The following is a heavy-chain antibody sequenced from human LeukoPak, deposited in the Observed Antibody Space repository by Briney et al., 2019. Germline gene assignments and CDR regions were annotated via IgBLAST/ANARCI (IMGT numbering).Heavy chain of an antibody. V-gene: IGHV4-34*01. D-gene: IGHD3-22*01. Sequence: PSETLSLTCAVYGGSFSGYYWSWIRQPPGKGLEWIGEINHSGGTNYNPSLKSRVTISVDTSKNQFSLKLSSVTAADTAVYYCAGGLSPSSGYYSLYYFDYWGQGTLVTVSS. CDR2: INHSGGT. CDR3: AGGLSPSSGYYSLYYFDY. J-gene: IGHJ4*02. CDR1: GGSFSGYY.